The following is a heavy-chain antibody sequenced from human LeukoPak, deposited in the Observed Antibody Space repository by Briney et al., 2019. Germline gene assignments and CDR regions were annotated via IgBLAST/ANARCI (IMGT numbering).Heavy chain of an antibody. D-gene: IGHD5-12*01. J-gene: IGHJ6*02. CDR1: GFSFSSYG. Sequence: PGRSLRLSCAASGFSFSSYGMHWVRQAPGKGLEWVAVISNDGSITKYGDSVKGRFTISRDNSKNTLYVQMNSLRAEDTAVYYCARDRVVAYYYYGMDVWGQGTTVTVSS. CDR3: ARDRVVAYYYYGMDV. V-gene: IGHV3-30*03. CDR2: ISNDGSIT.